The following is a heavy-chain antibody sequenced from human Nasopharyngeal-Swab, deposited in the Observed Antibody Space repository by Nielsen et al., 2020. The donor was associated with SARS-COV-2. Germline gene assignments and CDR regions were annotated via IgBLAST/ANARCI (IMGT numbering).Heavy chain of an antibody. D-gene: IGHD3-10*01. CDR2: ISWNSGSI. J-gene: IGHJ4*02. Sequence: SLKISCAASGFTFDDYAMHWVRQAPGKGLEWVSGISWNSGSIGYADSVKGRFTISRDNAKNSLYLQMNSLRAEDTAVYYCARALISGGAYYFDYWGQGTLVTVSS. CDR3: ARALISGGAYYFDY. V-gene: IGHV3-9*01. CDR1: GFTFDDYA.